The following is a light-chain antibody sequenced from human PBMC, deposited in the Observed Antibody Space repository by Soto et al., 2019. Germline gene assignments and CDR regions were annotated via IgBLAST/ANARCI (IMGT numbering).Light chain of an antibody. CDR2: AAS. V-gene: IGKV1-39*01. J-gene: IGKJ4*01. CDR3: QQSFSTPLT. CDR1: QSISNY. Sequence: DIQMTQSPSSLSASVGDRVTITCRASQSISNYLNWYQQKPGKAPNLLIYAASSLQSGVPSRFSGSGSGTDFTLTISNLQPEDFATYYCQQSFSTPLTFGGGTKVDNK.